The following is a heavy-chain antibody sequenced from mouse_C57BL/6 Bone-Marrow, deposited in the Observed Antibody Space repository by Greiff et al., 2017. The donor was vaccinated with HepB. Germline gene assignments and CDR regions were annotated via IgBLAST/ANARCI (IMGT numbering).Heavy chain of an antibody. CDR3: ANLLYAMDY. Sequence: QVQLKQSGAELVKPGASVKMSCKASGYTFTTYPIEWMKQNHGKSLEWIGNFHPYNDDTKYNEKFKGKATLTVDTSSSTAYMELHSLTSEDSAVYFCANLLYAMDYWGQGTSVTVSS. CDR1: GYTFTTYP. CDR2: FHPYNDDT. V-gene: IGHV1-47*01. J-gene: IGHJ4*01. D-gene: IGHD2-10*01.